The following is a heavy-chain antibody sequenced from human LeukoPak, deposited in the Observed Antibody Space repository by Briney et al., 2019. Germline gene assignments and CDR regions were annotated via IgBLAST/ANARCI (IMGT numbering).Heavy chain of an antibody. J-gene: IGHJ6*02. D-gene: IGHD3-10*01. CDR2: ISGSGGST. Sequence: GGSLRLSCAASGFTFSSYAMSWVRQAPGKGLEWVSAISGSGGSTYYADSVKGRFTISRDNSKNTLYLQMNSLGAEDTAVYYCARANYYGSGSNPRFYGMDVWGQGTTVTVSS. V-gene: IGHV3-23*01. CDR3: ARANYYGSGSNPRFYGMDV. CDR1: GFTFSSYA.